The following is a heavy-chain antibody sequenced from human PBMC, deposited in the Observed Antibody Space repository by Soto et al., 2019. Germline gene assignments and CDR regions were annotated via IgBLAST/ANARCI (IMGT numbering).Heavy chain of an antibody. D-gene: IGHD6-13*01. CDR2: IYRGGST. CDR3: ARETRGPAAGHYYYYMDV. CDR1: GFTVSSNY. J-gene: IGHJ6*03. V-gene: IGHV3-53*04. Sequence: EVQLVESGGGLVQPGGSLRLSCAASGFTVSSNYMSWVRQAPGKGLEWVSVIYRGGSTYYADSVKGRFTISRHNSKNTLYLQRNGLRAEDTAVYYCARETRGPAAGHYYYYMDVWGKGTTVTVSS.